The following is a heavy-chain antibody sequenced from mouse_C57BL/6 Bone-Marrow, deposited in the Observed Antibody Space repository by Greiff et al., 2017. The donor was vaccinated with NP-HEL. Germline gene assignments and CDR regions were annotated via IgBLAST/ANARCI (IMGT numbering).Heavy chain of an antibody. CDR1: GYTFTTYP. V-gene: IGHV1-47*01. Sequence: VNLVESGAELVKPGASVKMSCKASGYTFTTYPIEWMKQNHGKSLEWIGNFHPYNDDTKYNEKFKGKATLTVEKSSSTVYLELSRLTSDDSAVYYCARRNTAQAPHFDYWGQGTTLTVSS. CDR2: FHPYNDDT. J-gene: IGHJ2*01. CDR3: ARRNTAQAPHFDY. D-gene: IGHD3-2*02.